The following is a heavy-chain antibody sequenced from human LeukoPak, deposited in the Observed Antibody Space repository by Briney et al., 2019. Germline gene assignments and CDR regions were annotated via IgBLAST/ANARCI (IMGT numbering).Heavy chain of an antibody. CDR2: IIPVFNTA. D-gene: IGHD5-12*01. CDR1: GYTFTSYA. Sequence: GASVKVSCKASGYTFTSYAISWVRQAPGQGLEWMGGIIPVFNTADQAQKFQDRVTITADESTSTAYMELSSLRSEDTAVYYCARCPWQRDGQGAYYFDYWGQGTLVTVSS. J-gene: IGHJ4*02. V-gene: IGHV1-69*13. CDR3: ARCPWQRDGQGAYYFDY.